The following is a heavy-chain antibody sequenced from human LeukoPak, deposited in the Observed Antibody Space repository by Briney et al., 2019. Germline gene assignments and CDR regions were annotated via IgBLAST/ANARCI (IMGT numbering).Heavy chain of an antibody. Sequence: ASVSVSCKASGYTFTSYGISWVRQAPGQGREWMGWISAYNGNTNYAQKLQGRVTMTTDTSTSTAYMELRSLRSDDPAVYYCARTGVEETIDDAFDIWGQGTMVTVSS. CDR2: ISAYNGNT. V-gene: IGHV1-18*01. J-gene: IGHJ3*02. D-gene: IGHD7-27*01. CDR1: GYTFTSYG. CDR3: ARTGVEETIDDAFDI.